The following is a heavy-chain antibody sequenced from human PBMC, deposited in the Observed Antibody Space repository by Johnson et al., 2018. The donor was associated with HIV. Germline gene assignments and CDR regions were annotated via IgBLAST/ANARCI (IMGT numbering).Heavy chain of an antibody. D-gene: IGHD3-3*01. CDR2: IKQDGSEK. Sequence: EQLVESGGGLVQPGGSLRLSCAASGFTFSSYWMSWVRQAPGKGLEWVANIKQDGSEKYYVDSVKGRFTISSDNAKNSLYLQMNSLRAEDTAVYYCARDHGAFWSGYYNGGSYAFDIWGQGTMVTVSS. J-gene: IGHJ3*02. CDR3: ARDHGAFWSGYYNGGSYAFDI. V-gene: IGHV3-7*01. CDR1: GFTFSSYW.